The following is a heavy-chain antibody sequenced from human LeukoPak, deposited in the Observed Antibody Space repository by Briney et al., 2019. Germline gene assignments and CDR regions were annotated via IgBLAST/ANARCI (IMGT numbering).Heavy chain of an antibody. CDR1: GFTFSSYA. V-gene: IGHV3-23*01. D-gene: IGHD1-1*01. J-gene: IGHJ4*02. Sequence: PGGSLRLSCAASGFTFSSYAMSWVRQAPGKGLEWVSAISGSGGSTYYADSVKGRSTISRDNSKNTLYLQMNSLRAEDTAVYYCAKAPERFSGFDYWGQGTLVTVSS. CDR3: AKAPERFSGFDY. CDR2: ISGSGGST.